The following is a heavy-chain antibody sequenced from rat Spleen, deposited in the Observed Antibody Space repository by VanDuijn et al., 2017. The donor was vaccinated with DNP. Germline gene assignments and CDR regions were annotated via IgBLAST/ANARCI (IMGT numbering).Heavy chain of an antibody. D-gene: IGHD1-4*01. V-gene: IGHV5-25*01. Sequence: EVQLVETGGGLVQPGRSLKLSCVASGFTFSYYWMTWVRQAPTKGLEWVASISPSGGNSYFRGSVKGRFTISRDISKSTLYLQMNSLRSEDTATYYCVTSPGPNWFAHWGQGTLVTVSS. CDR2: ISPSGGNS. CDR1: GFTFSYYW. CDR3: VTSPGPNWFAH. J-gene: IGHJ3*01.